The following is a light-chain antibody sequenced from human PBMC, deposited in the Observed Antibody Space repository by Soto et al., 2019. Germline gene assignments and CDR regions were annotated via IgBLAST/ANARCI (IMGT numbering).Light chain of an antibody. CDR2: GAS. Sequence: DIQMTQSPSSLSASVGDRVTITCRASQSVSTHLNWYQQRPGTAPKLLIYGASSLESGVPSRFSGSGSGTDFTLTISSLEPEDFASYYCQHGYGNMLTFGGGTKVENK. V-gene: IGKV1-39*01. CDR1: QSVSTH. J-gene: IGKJ4*01. CDR3: QHGYGNMLT.